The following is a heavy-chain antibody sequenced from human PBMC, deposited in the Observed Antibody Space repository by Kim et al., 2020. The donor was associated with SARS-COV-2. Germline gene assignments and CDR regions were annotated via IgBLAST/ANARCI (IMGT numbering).Heavy chain of an antibody. CDR2: INGGNGNT. Sequence: ASVKVSCKASGYTFDNFALYWVRQAPGQRFEWIGWINGGNGNTRYSQNFQGRVTFTRDPSATTAFMELSSLTSADTAMYYFAREGSGSYNWVAPWGQGTL. J-gene: IGHJ5*02. CDR3: AREGSGSYNWVAP. V-gene: IGHV1-3*01. D-gene: IGHD3-10*01. CDR1: GYTFDNFA.